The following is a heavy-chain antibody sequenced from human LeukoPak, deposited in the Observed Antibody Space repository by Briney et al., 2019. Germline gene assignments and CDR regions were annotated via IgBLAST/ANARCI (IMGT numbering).Heavy chain of an antibody. V-gene: IGHV3-21*01. CDR3: VRIPNGANFPNWFDP. CDR2: ISGNSNNI. CDR1: GFILSNYN. J-gene: IGHJ5*02. Sequence: GGSLRLSCAASGFILSNYNMNWVRRAPGKGLEWVSSISGNSNNINYADSVKGRFTISRDNPKNSLYLQMNSLRAEDTAMYYCVRIPNGANFPNWFDPWGQGTLVTVSP. D-gene: IGHD4/OR15-4a*01.